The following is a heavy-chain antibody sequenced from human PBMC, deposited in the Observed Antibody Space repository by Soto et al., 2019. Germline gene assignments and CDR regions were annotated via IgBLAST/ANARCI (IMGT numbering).Heavy chain of an antibody. CDR1: GGSISSSSYY. V-gene: IGHV4-39*01. Sequence: QLQLQESGPGLVKPSETLSLTCTVSGGSISSSSYYWGWIRQPPGKGLEWIGSIYYSGSTYYNPSLKSRVTISVDTSKNQFSLKLSSVTAADTAVYYCVTQQITVTTFTPWFDPWGQGTLVTVSS. CDR2: IYYSGST. J-gene: IGHJ5*02. D-gene: IGHD4-17*01. CDR3: VTQQITVTTFTPWFDP.